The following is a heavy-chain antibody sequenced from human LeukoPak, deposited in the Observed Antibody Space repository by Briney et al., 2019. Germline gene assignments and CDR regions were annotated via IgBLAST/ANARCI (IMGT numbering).Heavy chain of an antibody. V-gene: IGHV3-30-3*01. CDR1: GFTFSSYA. CDR3: ATRLWFGEHWFDP. D-gene: IGHD3-10*01. CDR2: ISYDGSNK. J-gene: IGHJ5*02. Sequence: PGGSLRLSCAASGFTFSSYAMHWVRQAPGKGLEWVAVISYDGSNKYYADSVKGRFTISRDNSKNTLYLQMNSLRAEDTAVYYCATRLWFGEHWFDPWGQGTRVTVSS.